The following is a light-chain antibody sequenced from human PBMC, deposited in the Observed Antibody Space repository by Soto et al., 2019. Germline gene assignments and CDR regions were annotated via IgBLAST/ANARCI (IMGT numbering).Light chain of an antibody. CDR2: EVS. CDR3: SSYSRTKRTGTVV. J-gene: IGLJ2*01. Sequence: QSALTQPPSASGSPGQSVTISCTGTSSDVGGYNYVSWYQQHPGKAPKLMIYEVSKRPSGVPDRFSGSKSGNTACLTVSGLKADDEADYDCSSYSRTKRTGTVVFGGGTKLTVL. V-gene: IGLV2-8*01. CDR1: SSDVGGYNY.